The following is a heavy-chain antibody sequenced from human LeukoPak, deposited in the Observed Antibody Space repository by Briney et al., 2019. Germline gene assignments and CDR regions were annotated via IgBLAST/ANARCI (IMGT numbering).Heavy chain of an antibody. CDR1: GFTFSYYW. V-gene: IGHV3-7*01. J-gene: IGHJ4*02. CDR2: VNEDGSAK. CDR3: ARDYWRSIDH. Sequence: GGSLRLSCAGSGFTFSYYWMIWVRQAPGKGLESVAIVNEDGSAKYYLDSVKGRFTISRDNARNSLYLEMNSLRAEDTAVYYCARDYWRSIDHWGQGTLVTVSS. D-gene: IGHD1-1*01.